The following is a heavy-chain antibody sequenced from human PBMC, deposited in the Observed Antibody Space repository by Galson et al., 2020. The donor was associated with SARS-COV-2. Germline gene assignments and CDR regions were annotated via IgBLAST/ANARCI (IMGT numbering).Heavy chain of an antibody. Sequence: SETLSITCAVSGTSISSRSYSWNWIRQPPGQGLEWIGYISHSGGTYYNPSLKSRVTISGDRSKNQFSLRLSSVTAVDTAVYYCARLHYGEYAPEAFDIWGPGTRVTVAS. CDR2: ISHSGGT. CDR3: ARLHYGEYAPEAFDI. V-gene: IGHV4-30-2*01. D-gene: IGHD4-17*01. CDR1: GTSISSRSYS. J-gene: IGHJ3*02.